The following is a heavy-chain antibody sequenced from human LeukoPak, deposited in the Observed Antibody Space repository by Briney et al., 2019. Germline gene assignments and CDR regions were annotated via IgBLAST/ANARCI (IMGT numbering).Heavy chain of an antibody. V-gene: IGHV3-23*01. D-gene: IGHD2-15*01. CDR2: VSNNGYTT. Sequence: GGSLRLSCAASGFTFSSYAMSWVRQAPGKGLEWVSTVSNNGYTTYYADSVKGRFTISRDISKNTLYLQMNSLKTEDTAVYYCTTDRFCSGGSCYYFDYWGQGTLVTVSS. CDR3: TTDRFCSGGSCYYFDY. CDR1: GFTFSSYA. J-gene: IGHJ4*02.